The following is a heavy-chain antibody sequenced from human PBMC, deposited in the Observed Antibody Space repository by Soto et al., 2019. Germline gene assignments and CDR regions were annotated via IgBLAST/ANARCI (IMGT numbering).Heavy chain of an antibody. CDR1: GFTFSSYA. V-gene: IGHV3-30-3*01. Sequence: QVQLVESGGGVVQPGRSLRLSCAASGFTFSSYAMHWVRQAPGKGLEWVAVISYDGSNKYYADSVKGRFTISRDNSKNTLYLQMNSMRAEDTAVYYCARVRGQHREVYYYYGMDVWGQGTTVTVSS. J-gene: IGHJ6*02. D-gene: IGHD6-13*01. CDR2: ISYDGSNK. CDR3: ARVRGQHREVYYYYGMDV.